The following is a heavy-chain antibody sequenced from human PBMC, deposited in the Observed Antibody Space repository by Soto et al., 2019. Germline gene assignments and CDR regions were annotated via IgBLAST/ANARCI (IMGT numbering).Heavy chain of an antibody. CDR3: TTGTLDFWSGYYPEVYMDV. CDR2: IKSKTDGGTT. D-gene: IGHD3-3*01. J-gene: IGHJ6*03. V-gene: IGHV3-15*01. Sequence: GGSLRLSCAASGFTFSNAWMSWVRQAPGKGLEWVGRIKSKTDGGTTDYAAPVKGRFTISRDDSKNTLYLQMNSLKTEDTAVYYCTTGTLDFWSGYYPEVYMDVWGKGTTVTVSS. CDR1: GFTFSNAW.